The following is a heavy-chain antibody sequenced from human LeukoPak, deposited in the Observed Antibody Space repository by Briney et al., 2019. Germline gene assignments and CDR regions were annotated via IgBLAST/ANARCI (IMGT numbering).Heavy chain of an antibody. D-gene: IGHD6-13*01. Sequence: GGSLRLSCVVSGLTFSRYSMSWVRQAPGKGLEWVSGISAGGGNAWYPDSVKGRFAISRDNSRNTLFLQMDSLRVEDTAIYYCAKDAAGPEYWGQGTRVTVSS. V-gene: IGHV3-23*01. CDR3: AKDAAGPEY. CDR2: ISAGGGNA. CDR1: GLTFSRYS. J-gene: IGHJ4*02.